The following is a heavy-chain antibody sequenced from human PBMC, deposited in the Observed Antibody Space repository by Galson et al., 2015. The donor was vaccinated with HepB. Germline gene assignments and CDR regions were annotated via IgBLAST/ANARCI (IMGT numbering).Heavy chain of an antibody. D-gene: IGHD4-17*01. CDR3: ARAVGYGDYRSGKNYYYYGMDV. V-gene: IGHV3-21*01. J-gene: IGHJ6*02. CDR2: ISSSSSYI. CDR1: GFTFSSYS. Sequence: FLRLSCAASGFTFSSYSMNWVRQAPGKGLEWVSSISSSSSYIYYADSVKGRFTISRDNAKNSLYLQMNSLRAEDTAVYYCARAVGYGDYRSGKNYYYYGMDVWGQGTTVTVSS.